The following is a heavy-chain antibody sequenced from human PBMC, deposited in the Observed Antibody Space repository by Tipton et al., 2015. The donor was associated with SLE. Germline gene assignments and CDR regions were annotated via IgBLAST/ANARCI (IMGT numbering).Heavy chain of an antibody. Sequence: TLSLTCTVSCGSISSYYWSWIRQPPGKGLEWIGYIYYSWSTNYNPSLKSRVTISVDTSKNQFSLKLSSVTAADTAVYYCARDYGYCSSTSCYPSYFDLWGRGTLVTVSS. J-gene: IGHJ2*01. V-gene: IGHV4-59*01. D-gene: IGHD2-2*01. CDR2: IYYSWST. CDR1: CGSISSYY. CDR3: ARDYGYCSSTSCYPSYFDL.